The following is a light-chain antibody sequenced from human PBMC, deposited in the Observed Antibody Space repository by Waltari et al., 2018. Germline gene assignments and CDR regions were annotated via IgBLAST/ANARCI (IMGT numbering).Light chain of an antibody. CDR2: SSS. J-gene: IGKJ5*01. CDR3: QQYNDWPPLP. Sequence: EILMTQSPATLSVSPGERVTLSCRASQSIGTNLAGSQHKRGQAPRLLIYSSSARPPGIPARFRGSGSGTEVTLTISSLQSEDFAVYYCQQYNDWPPLPLGQGTRLEIK. V-gene: IGKV3-15*01. CDR1: QSIGTN.